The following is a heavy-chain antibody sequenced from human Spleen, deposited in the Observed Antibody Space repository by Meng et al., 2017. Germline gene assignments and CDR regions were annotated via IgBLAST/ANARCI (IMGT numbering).Heavy chain of an antibody. CDR3: ARGPTTMAHDFDY. D-gene: IGHD4-11*01. V-gene: IGHV4-59*12. CDR2: INHSGST. Sequence: GSGPGRGKPSETLSLPRPVSGGSISSYYWNWIRQPPGKGLEWIGEINHSGSTNYNPSLKSRVTISVDTSKNQFSLKLSSVTAADSAVYYCARGPTTMAHDFDYWGQGTLVTVSS. CDR1: GGSISSYY. J-gene: IGHJ4*02.